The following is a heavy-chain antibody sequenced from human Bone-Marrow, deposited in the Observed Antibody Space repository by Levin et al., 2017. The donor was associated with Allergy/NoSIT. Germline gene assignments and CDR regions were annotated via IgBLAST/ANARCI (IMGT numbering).Heavy chain of an antibody. Sequence: SETLSLTCAVSGASISSGGHYWTWIRQHPGKGLEWIGHIYHTGTTSLNPSLESRVAVSVDTSENQISLKLNSVTAADTAVYYCARVGDRYYAFGIWGQGTAVSVSS. CDR3: ARVGDRYYAFGI. J-gene: IGHJ3*02. D-gene: IGHD3-16*01. CDR1: GASISSGGHY. V-gene: IGHV4-31*11. CDR2: IYHTGTT.